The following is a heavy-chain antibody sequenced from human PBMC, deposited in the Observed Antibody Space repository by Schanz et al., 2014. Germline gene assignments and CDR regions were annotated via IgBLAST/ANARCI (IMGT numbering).Heavy chain of an antibody. CDR1: GGTFSSYS. Sequence: QVQLVQSGAEVKKPGASVKVSCKASGGTFSSYSISWVRQAPGQGLEWMGWMNPDSGNTGYAQKFHGRVTMTRNTSISTAYMELSSLRSEDTAVYYCARAPTAYCSDASCLGTPLDDWGQGTLVTVSS. CDR3: ARAPTAYCSDASCLGTPLDD. J-gene: IGHJ4*03. V-gene: IGHV1-8*02. CDR2: MNPDSGNT. D-gene: IGHD2-15*01.